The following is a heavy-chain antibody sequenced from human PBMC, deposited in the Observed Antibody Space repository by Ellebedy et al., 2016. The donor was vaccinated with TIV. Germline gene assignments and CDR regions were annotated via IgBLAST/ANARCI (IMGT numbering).Heavy chain of an antibody. CDR1: GFTFRTDA. V-gene: IGHV3-23*01. Sequence: GESVKISXVASGFTFRTDAMSWVRQTPGKGLEWVSGISGSGGSTDYADSVKGRFTSSRDNSKNTLYLQMTSLRAEDTAIYYCAKGGYSSGWYMFHYWGQGTRVTVSS. CDR2: ISGSGGST. J-gene: IGHJ4*02. CDR3: AKGGYSSGWYMFHY. D-gene: IGHD6-19*01.